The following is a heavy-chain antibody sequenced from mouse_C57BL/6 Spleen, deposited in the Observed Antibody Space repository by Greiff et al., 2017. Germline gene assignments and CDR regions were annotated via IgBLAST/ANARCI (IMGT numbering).Heavy chain of an antibody. CDR1: GYAFSSSW. J-gene: IGHJ2*01. CDR3: ARSVYYSSSYDY. Sequence: QVQLQQSGPELVKPGASVKISCKASGYAFSSSWMNWVKQRPGKGLEWIGRIYPGAGDTNYNGKFKGKDTLTADKSSSTAYMRLRSLTSKDSAVYFCARSVYYSSSYDYWGQGTTLTVSS. CDR2: IYPGAGDT. D-gene: IGHD1-1*01. V-gene: IGHV1-82*01.